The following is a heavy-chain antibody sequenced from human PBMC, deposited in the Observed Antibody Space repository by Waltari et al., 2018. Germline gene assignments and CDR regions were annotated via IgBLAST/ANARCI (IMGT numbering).Heavy chain of an antibody. CDR1: GFIFSSYA. Sequence: QVQLVESGGGVVQPGRSLRLSCAASGFIFSSYAMHWVRQAPGEGLGWVAGISYDGSNSYYTDSVKGRFTISIDNSKNTLYLQLTSLRAEDTAVYYCASRGHGDYWGQGTLVTVSS. CDR3: ASRGHGDY. V-gene: IGHV3-30-3*01. J-gene: IGHJ4*02. D-gene: IGHD3-10*01. CDR2: ISYDGSNS.